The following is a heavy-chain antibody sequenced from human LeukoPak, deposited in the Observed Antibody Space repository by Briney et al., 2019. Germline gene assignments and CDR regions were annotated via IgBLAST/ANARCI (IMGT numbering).Heavy chain of an antibody. CDR3: AKSGYCGGDCYNFDY. V-gene: IGHV3-30*02. CDR2: IRYDGSNK. CDR1: GFTFSSYG. J-gene: IGHJ4*02. Sequence: GGSLRLSCAASGFTFSSYGMHWVRQAPGKGLEWVAFIRYDGSNKYYADFVKGRFTISRDNSKSTLYLQMNSLRAEDTAVYYCAKSGYCGGDCYNFDYWGQGTLVTVSS. D-gene: IGHD2-21*01.